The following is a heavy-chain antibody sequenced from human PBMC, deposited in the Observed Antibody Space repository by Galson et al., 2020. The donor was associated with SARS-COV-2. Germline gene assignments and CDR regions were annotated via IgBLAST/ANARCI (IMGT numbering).Heavy chain of an antibody. CDR1: GFTFSDYC. CDR3: ARDQGLGYYYYGMDV. CDR2: ISSSGSTI. D-gene: IGHD1-26*01. J-gene: IGHJ6*02. Sequence: GGSLRLSCAASGFTFSDYCMSWIRQAPGKGLEWVSYISSSGSTIYYADSVKGRFTISRDNAKNSLYLQMNSLRAEDTAVYYCARDQGLGYYYYGMDVWGQGTTVTVSS. V-gene: IGHV3-11*01.